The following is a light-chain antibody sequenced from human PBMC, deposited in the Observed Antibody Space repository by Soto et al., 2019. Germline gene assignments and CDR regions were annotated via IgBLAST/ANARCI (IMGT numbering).Light chain of an antibody. J-gene: IGLJ2*01. CDR2: DVS. CDR1: SSDVGGYNY. CDR3: SSYTVSGSVV. Sequence: QSVLTQPASVSGSPGQSITISCTGTSSDVGGYNYVSWYQQNPGKAPKLIIYDVSDRPSGISNRFSGSKSGNTASLTISGLQAEDESDYYCSSYTVSGSVVFGGGTKVTVL. V-gene: IGLV2-14*01.